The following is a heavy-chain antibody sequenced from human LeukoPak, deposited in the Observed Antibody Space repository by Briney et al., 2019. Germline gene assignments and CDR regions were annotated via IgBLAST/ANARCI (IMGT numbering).Heavy chain of an antibody. CDR2: IKQDGSEK. D-gene: IGHD3-3*01. V-gene: IGHV3-7*01. J-gene: IGHJ4*02. Sequence: GGSLRLSCAASGFTFSSYWMSWVRQAPGKGLEWVANIKQDGSEKYYVDSVKGRFTISRDNSKNTLYLQMNNLRAEDTAVYYCARDLGEYYDFWSGQFALDYWGQGTLVTVSS. CDR1: GFTFSSYW. CDR3: ARDLGEYYDFWSGQFALDY.